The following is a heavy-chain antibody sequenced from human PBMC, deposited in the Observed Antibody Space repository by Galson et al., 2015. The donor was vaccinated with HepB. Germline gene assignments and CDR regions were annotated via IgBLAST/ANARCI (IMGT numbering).Heavy chain of an antibody. D-gene: IGHD4-11*01. Sequence: QSGAEVKKPGESLKISCTGSGYSFTSYWIAWVRQMPGKGLEWMGIIYPHDSDTTYSPSFQGQVTISADKSISTAYLQWSSLKASDTAMYYCARLSSNWAFAYWGQGTLVTVSS. CDR1: GYSFTSYW. V-gene: IGHV5-51*01. J-gene: IGHJ4*02. CDR2: IYPHDSDT. CDR3: ARLSSNWAFAY.